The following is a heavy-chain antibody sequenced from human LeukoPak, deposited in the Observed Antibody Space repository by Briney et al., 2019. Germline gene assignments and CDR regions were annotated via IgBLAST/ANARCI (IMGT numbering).Heavy chain of an antibody. CDR2: ISAYNGNT. Sequence: ASVKVSCKASGYTFTSYGISWVRRAPEQGFEWMGWISAYNGNTNYAQKLQGRVTMTTDTSTSTAYMELRSLRSDDTAVYYCARVLLPTSHNYFDYWGQGTLVTVSS. J-gene: IGHJ4*02. D-gene: IGHD2-2*01. CDR1: GYTFTSYG. V-gene: IGHV1-18*01. CDR3: ARVLLPTSHNYFDY.